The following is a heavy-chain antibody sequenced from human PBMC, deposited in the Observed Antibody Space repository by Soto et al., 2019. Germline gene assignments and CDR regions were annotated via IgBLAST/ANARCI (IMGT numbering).Heavy chain of an antibody. V-gene: IGHV3-33*01. CDR1: GFTFSSYG. CDR3: VRDQRGYYDSSGGFDY. Sequence: PGGSLRLSCAVSGFTFSSYGMHWVRQAPGKGLEWVAVIWYDGSNKYYADSGKGRFTISRDNSKNTLYLQMNSLGVEDTAVYYCVRDQRGYYDSSGGFDYWCQGTLVTVSS. J-gene: IGHJ4*02. D-gene: IGHD3-22*01. CDR2: IWYDGSNK.